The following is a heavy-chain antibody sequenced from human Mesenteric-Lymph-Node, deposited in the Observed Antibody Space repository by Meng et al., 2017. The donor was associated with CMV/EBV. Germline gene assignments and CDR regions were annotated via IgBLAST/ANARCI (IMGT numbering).Heavy chain of an antibody. V-gene: IGHV3-53*01. J-gene: IGHJ6*02. CDR2: IYNNGNT. Sequence: GESLKIYCAGSGFIVSDQYMSWVRQVPGKGLEWVSVIYNNGNTNSADSVKGRFTISRDNSMNTIYLHMDSLRADDTAVYYCAGSRNNYVFGMDVWGLGTTVTVSS. CDR1: GFIVSDQY. CDR3: AGSRNNYVFGMDV. D-gene: IGHD5-24*01.